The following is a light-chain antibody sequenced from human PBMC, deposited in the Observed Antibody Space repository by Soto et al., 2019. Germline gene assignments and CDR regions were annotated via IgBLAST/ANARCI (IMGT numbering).Light chain of an antibody. Sequence: EIVLTQSPGPLSLSPGESATLSCRAGQSVSSNLAWYQQKPGQAPRLLIYGASTRATGIPARFTGSGSGTEFTLTISSLQFDDSAVYYCQQYNNWWTFGQGTKGDIK. CDR3: QQYNNWWT. CDR2: GAS. V-gene: IGKV3D-15*01. CDR1: QSVSSN. J-gene: IGKJ1*01.